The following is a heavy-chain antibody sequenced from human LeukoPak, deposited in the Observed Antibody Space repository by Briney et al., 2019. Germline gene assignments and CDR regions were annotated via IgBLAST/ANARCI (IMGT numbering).Heavy chain of an antibody. CDR1: GFTVSDNY. Sequence: PGGSLRLSCAASGFTVSDNYMRWVRQSPGKGLEWVSVIYSGGITYYADSVKGQFTISRDNSKNTLYLQMNSLRAEDTAVYYCASLVGATGMGDYWGQGTLVTVSS. CDR3: ASLVGATGMGDY. V-gene: IGHV3-53*01. CDR2: IYSGGIT. D-gene: IGHD1-26*01. J-gene: IGHJ4*02.